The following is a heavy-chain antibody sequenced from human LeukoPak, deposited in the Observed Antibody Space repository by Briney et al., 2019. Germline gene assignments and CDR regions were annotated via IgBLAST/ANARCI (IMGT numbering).Heavy chain of an antibody. CDR3: ARGHYCGSTSCYAFDY. D-gene: IGHD2-2*01. V-gene: IGHV3-64*01. CDR2: ISSDGGST. J-gene: IGHJ4*01. CDR1: GFTFSTYD. Sequence: GGSLRLSCAASGFTFSTYDMHWVRQAPGKGLEYVSSISSDGGSTYYAKSVKGRFTISRDISKNTLYLQMGSLRAEDMAVYYCARGHYCGSTSCYAFDYWGHGTLVTVSS.